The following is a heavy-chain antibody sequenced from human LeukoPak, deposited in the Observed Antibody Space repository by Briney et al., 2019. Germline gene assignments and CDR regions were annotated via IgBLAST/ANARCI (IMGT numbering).Heavy chain of an antibody. CDR2: ISDSAATT. Sequence: GGSLRLSCAASGFTFSSYAMTWVRQAPGKGLEWVSIISDSAATTFYADSVKGRFTISRDNSKNTLYLQVNSLRAEDTAVYYCARGLITFGGVIVRGMDVWGQGTTVTVSS. V-gene: IGHV3-23*01. CDR3: ARGLITFGGVIVRGMDV. J-gene: IGHJ6*02. CDR1: GFTFSSYA. D-gene: IGHD3-16*02.